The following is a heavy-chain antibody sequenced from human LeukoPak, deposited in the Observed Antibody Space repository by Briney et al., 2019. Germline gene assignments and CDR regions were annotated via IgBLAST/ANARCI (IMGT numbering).Heavy chain of an antibody. CDR3: ARGGTSAHNSAAFDI. J-gene: IGHJ3*02. CDR2: IYHSGST. D-gene: IGHD1-26*01. CDR1: GGSISSGGYS. Sequence: LSLTCASPGGSISSGGYSWSWIRQPPGKGLEWIGYIYHSGSTYYNPSLKSRVTISVDRSKNQFSLKLSSVTAADTAVYYCARGGTSAHNSAAFDIWGQGTMVTVSS. V-gene: IGHV4-30-2*01.